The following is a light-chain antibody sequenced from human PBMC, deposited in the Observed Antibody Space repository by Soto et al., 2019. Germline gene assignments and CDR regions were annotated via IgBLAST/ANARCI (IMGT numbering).Light chain of an antibody. CDR3: QSYGSSRSGVV. CDR1: SSNIGAGYD. V-gene: IGLV1-40*01. Sequence: QSVLTQPPSVSGAPGQRITISCTGSSSNIGAGYDVHWYQQLPGTAPKLLIYNNSNRPSGVPDRFSGSKSGTSASLATTGLQAGDEADYYCQSYGSSRSGVVFGGGTKLTVL. CDR2: NNS. J-gene: IGLJ2*01.